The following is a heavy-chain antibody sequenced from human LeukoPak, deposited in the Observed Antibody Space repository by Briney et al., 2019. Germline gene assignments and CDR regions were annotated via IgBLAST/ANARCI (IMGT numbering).Heavy chain of an antibody. CDR2: ISAYNGNT. CDR1: GYTFTSYG. J-gene: IGHJ3*02. Sequence: ASVKVSCKASGYTFTSYGISWVRQAPGQGLEWMGWISAYNGNTNYAQKLQGRVTMTTDTSTSTAYMELRSLRSDDTAVYYCAREPGPSSSWYNLLFDIWGQGTMVTVSS. V-gene: IGHV1-18*01. D-gene: IGHD6-13*01. CDR3: AREPGPSSSWYNLLFDI.